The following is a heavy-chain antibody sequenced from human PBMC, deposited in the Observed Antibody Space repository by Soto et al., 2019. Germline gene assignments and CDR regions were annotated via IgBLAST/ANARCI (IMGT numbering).Heavy chain of an antibody. CDR2: VSASGLNT. V-gene: IGHV3-23*01. J-gene: IGHJ4*02. Sequence: EVQLLESGGKLVQPGGSLTLSCAASGFTFSTYAMAWFRQAPGKGLEWVSGVSASGLNTDYADPVKGRFYISRDNSKNTVSLHMNSLRAEDRASYYCAKDRPRSTSGYFLHYWGQGKPVTVSS. CDR3: AKDRPRSTSGYFLHY. CDR1: GFTFSTYA. D-gene: IGHD5-18*01.